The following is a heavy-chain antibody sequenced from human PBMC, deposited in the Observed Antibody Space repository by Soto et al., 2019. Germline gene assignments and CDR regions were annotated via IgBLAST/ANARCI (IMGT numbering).Heavy chain of an antibody. D-gene: IGHD4-4*01. V-gene: IGHV4-4*02. CDR2: IHHSGST. Sequence: SETLSLTCGVSDGSITNTHYLWSWVRQPPGKGLEWIGEIHHSGSTNYNPSLRSRVTMSVDTSKNQFSLTLNSLTAADAAVYYCAGGTDYRWVLWGQGTTVTVSS. CDR3: AGGTDYRWVL. J-gene: IGHJ6*02. CDR1: DGSITNTHYL.